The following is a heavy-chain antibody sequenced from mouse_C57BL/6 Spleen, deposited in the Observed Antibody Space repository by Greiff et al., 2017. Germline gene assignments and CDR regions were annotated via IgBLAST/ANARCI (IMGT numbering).Heavy chain of an antibody. CDR2: IYPGSGST. D-gene: IGHD1-1*01. J-gene: IGHJ4*01. CDR1: GYTFTSYW. Sequence: QVQLKQPGAELVKPGASVKMSCKASGYTFTSYWITWVKQRPGQGLEWIGDIYPGSGSTNYNEKFKSKATLTVDTSSITAYMQLSSLTSEDSAVYYCARRNYGSSPYYYAMDDWGQGTSVTVSS. V-gene: IGHV1-55*01. CDR3: ARRNYGSSPYYYAMDD.